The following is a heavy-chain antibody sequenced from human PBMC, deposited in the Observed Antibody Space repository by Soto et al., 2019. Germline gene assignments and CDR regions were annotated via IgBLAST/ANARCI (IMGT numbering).Heavy chain of an antibody. CDR2: ISAYNGNT. V-gene: IGHV1-18*01. CDR1: GYTFTSYG. CDR3: ARVEQVLLWFGELSGPHYFDY. D-gene: IGHD3-10*01. Sequence: ASGKVSGKASGYTFTSYGISWVRQAPGQGLEWMGWISAYNGNTNYAQKLQGRVTMTTDTSTSTAYMELRSLRSDDTAVYYCARVEQVLLWFGELSGPHYFDYWGQGTLVTVSS. J-gene: IGHJ4*02.